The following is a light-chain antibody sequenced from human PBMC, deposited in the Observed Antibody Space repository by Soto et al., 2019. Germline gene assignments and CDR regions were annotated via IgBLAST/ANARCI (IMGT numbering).Light chain of an antibody. J-gene: IGLJ1*01. CDR3: QVWDSSTYV. Sequence: SYELTQPLSVSVALGQTARITCGGNNIGSKNVHWYQQKPGQAPVLVIYRDSNRPSGIPERFSGSNSGNTATLTICRAQAGDEADYYCQVWDSSTYVFGTGTKVTVL. CDR1: NIGSKN. V-gene: IGLV3-9*01. CDR2: RDS.